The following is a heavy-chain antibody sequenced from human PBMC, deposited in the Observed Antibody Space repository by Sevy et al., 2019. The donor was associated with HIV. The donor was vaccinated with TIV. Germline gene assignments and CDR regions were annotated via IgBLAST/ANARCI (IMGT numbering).Heavy chain of an antibody. V-gene: IGHV4-34*01. J-gene: IGHJ6*03. CDR3: ARGLLSPHIAAAGTIYYYYMDV. CDR2: INHSGST. D-gene: IGHD6-13*01. Sequence: SETLSLTCAVYGGSFSGYYWSWIRQPPGKGLEWIGEINHSGSTNYNPSLKSRVTISVDTSKNQFSLKLSSVTAADTAVYYCARGLLSPHIAAAGTIYYYYMDVWGKGTTVTVSS. CDR1: GGSFSGYY.